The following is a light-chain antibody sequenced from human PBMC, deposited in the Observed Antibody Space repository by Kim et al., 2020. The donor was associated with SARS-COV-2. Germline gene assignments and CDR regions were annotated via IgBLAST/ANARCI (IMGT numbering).Light chain of an antibody. J-gene: IGKJ5*01. Sequence: LSPGERATLSCRTSQTVSVYLAWYQQKPGQAPRLLMFDASKRATGIPARFSGSGSGTEFTLTISSLEPEDFAIYYCQQRDNWPITFGQGTRLEIK. V-gene: IGKV3-11*01. CDR3: QQRDNWPIT. CDR2: DAS. CDR1: QTVSVY.